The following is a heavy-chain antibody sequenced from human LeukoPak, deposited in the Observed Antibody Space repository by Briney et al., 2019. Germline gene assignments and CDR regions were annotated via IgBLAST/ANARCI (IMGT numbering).Heavy chain of an antibody. CDR1: GYTFTSYG. J-gene: IGHJ6*03. V-gene: IGHV1-18*01. CDR2: IGAYNGNT. CDR3: ARTGGYYDSSGYYYYYYMDV. D-gene: IGHD3-22*01. Sequence: GASVKVSCKASGYTFTSYGISWVRQAPGQGLEWMGWIGAYNGNTNYAQKLQGRVTMTTDTSTSTAYMELRSLRSDDTAVYYCARTGGYYDSSGYYYYYYMDVWGKGTTVTVSS.